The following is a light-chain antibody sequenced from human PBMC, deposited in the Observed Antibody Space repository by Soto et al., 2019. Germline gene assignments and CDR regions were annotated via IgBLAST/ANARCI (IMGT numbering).Light chain of an antibody. J-gene: IGLJ2*01. V-gene: IGLV1-47*02. CDR2: GNN. Sequence: QSVLTQPPSASGTPGQRVTISCFGSSSNIGNNYVYWYQHLPGTAPKLIIYGNNIRPSGVPDRLSGSKSGTSASLAISGLRSEDEADYYCATWDDSLSGVVFGGGTKLTVL. CDR3: ATWDDSLSGVV. CDR1: SSNIGNNY.